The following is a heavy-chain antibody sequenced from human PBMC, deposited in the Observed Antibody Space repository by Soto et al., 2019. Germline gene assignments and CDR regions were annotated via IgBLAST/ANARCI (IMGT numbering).Heavy chain of an antibody. CDR1: GFTFSSYA. CDR2: ISYDGSNK. CDR3: ARDLISSSSEVEGPLDFDY. D-gene: IGHD6-6*01. J-gene: IGHJ4*02. Sequence: GGSLRLSCAASGFTFSSYAMHWVRQAPGKGLEWVAVISYDGSNKYYADSVKGRFTISRDNSKNTLYLQMNSLRAEDTAVYYCARDLISSSSEVEGPLDFDYWGQGTLVTVSS. V-gene: IGHV3-30-3*01.